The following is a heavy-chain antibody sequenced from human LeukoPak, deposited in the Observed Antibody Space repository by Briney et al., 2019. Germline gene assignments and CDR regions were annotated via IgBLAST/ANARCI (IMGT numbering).Heavy chain of an antibody. V-gene: IGHV1-3*01. Sequence: ASVKVSCKGSGYTFTNYAVHWVRQAPGQRLEWLGWVNPGNGDTKYSQNFQGRVTVTSDTSAATAYVELNSLTSEDTAVYYCARERWHCRVNCYSVYYYALDVWGQGTTVTVSS. CDR3: ARERWHCRVNCYSVYYYALDV. CDR1: GYTFTNYA. CDR2: VNPGNGDT. J-gene: IGHJ6*02. D-gene: IGHD2-15*01.